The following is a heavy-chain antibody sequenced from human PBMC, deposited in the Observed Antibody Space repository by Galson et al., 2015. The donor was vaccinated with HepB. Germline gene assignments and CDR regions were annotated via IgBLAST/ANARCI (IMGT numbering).Heavy chain of an antibody. CDR1: GGSISNYY. D-gene: IGHD1-26*01. CDR3: ARAGTWVGATTLFDF. J-gene: IGHJ4*02. Sequence: ETLSLTCPISGGSISNYYWSWIRQPPGKGLEWIGYLYYTGSTYYNPSLKSRVIISADTSKNQLSLKLSSVTAADTAVYYCARAGTWVGATTLFDFWGQGTLVTVSS. V-gene: IGHV4-59*12. CDR2: LYYTGST.